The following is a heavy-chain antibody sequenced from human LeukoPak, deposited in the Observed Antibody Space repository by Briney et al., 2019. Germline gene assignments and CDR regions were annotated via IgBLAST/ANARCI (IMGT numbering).Heavy chain of an antibody. D-gene: IGHD6-13*01. Sequence: GGSLRLSCAASGFTFSSYAMSWVRQAPGKGLELVSAISGSGGSTYYADSVKGRFTISRDNSKNTLYLQMNSLRAEDTAVYYCAKGDQFIAAAGIFDYWGQGTLVTVSS. CDR1: GFTFSSYA. CDR2: ISGSGGST. J-gene: IGHJ4*02. CDR3: AKGDQFIAAAGIFDY. V-gene: IGHV3-23*01.